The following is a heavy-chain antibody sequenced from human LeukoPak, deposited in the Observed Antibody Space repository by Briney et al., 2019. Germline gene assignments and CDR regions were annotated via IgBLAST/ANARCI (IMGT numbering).Heavy chain of an antibody. J-gene: IGHJ6*02. CDR2: INPNSGGT. V-gene: IGHV1-2*02. CDR3: ARDLYYYGMDV. Sequence: ASVKVSCKASGYTFTNYYIHWVRQAPGQGLEWMGWINPNSGGTNYAQKFQGRVTMTRDTSISTAYMELSRLRSDDTAVYYWARDLYYYGMDVWDQGTTVTVSS. CDR1: GYTFTNYY.